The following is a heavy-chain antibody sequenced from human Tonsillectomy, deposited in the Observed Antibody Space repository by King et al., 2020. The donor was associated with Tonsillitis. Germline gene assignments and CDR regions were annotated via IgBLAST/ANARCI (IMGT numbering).Heavy chain of an antibody. CDR2: VSGSGGGT. CDR3: AKEDLGFPQYYFDY. CDR1: GFTFSSYA. Sequence: VQLVESGGDLVQPGGSLRLSCAASGFTFSSYAMNWVRQAPGKGLEWVSAVSGSGGGTYYADPVKGRFTISRDNSKNTLYLQMNSLRAEDTAVYYCAKEDLGFPQYYFDYWGQGTLVTVSS. J-gene: IGHJ4*02. V-gene: IGHV3-23*04.